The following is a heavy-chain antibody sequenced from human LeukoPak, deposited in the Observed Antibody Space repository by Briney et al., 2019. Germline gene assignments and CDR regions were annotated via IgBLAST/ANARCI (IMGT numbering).Heavy chain of an antibody. CDR3: ARRQRPVAGTFYDY. CDR1: GGSISSYY. CDR2: IYYSGST. D-gene: IGHD6-19*01. V-gene: IGHV4-59*01. Sequence: SETLSLTCTVSGGSISSYYWSWIRQPPGKGLEWIGYIYYSGSTNYNPSLKSRVTISVDTSKNQFSLKLSSATAADTAVYYCARRQRPVAGTFYDYWGQGTLVTVSS. J-gene: IGHJ4*02.